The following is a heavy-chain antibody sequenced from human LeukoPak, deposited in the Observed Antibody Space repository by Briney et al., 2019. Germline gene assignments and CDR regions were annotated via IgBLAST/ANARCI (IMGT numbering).Heavy chain of an antibody. V-gene: IGHV3-9*01. J-gene: IGHJ3*02. CDR3: AKISYSGYDDDAFGI. CDR1: GFTFDDYA. D-gene: IGHD5-12*01. Sequence: GGSLRLSCAASGFTFDDYAMHWVRQAPGKGLEWVSGISWNSGSIGYADSVKGRFTISRDNAKNSLYLQMNSLRAEDTALYYCAKISYSGYDDDAFGIWGQGTMVTVSS. CDR2: ISWNSGSI.